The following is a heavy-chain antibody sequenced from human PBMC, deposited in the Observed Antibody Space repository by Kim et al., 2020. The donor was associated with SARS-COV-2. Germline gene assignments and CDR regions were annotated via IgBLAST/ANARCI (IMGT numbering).Heavy chain of an antibody. V-gene: IGHV4-34*01. CDR2: INHSGST. CDR3: ARGGGGYPYYYYYMDV. CDR1: GGSFSGYY. J-gene: IGHJ6*03. Sequence: SETLSLTCAVYGGSFSGYYWSWIRQPPGKGLEWIGEINHSGSTNYNPSLKSRVTISVDTSKNQFSLKLSSVTAADTAVYYCARGGGGYPYYYYYMDVWGKGTTVTVSS. D-gene: IGHD3-22*01.